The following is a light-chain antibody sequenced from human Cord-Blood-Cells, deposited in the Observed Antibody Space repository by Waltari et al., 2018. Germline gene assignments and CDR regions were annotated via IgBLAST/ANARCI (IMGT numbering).Light chain of an antibody. CDR1: SSNIGRNY. Sequence: QSVLTQPPSASGTPGQRVTISCSGSSSNIGRNYVYWYQQLPGTAPKLLTYRNNQRPSGVPDRFSGSKSGTSASLAISGLRSEDEADYYCAAWDDSLSGNWVFGGGTKLTVL. CDR2: RNN. J-gene: IGLJ3*02. V-gene: IGLV1-47*01. CDR3: AAWDDSLSGNWV.